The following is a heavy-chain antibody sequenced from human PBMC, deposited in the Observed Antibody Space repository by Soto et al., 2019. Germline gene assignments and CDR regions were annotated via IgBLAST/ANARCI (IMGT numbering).Heavy chain of an antibody. CDR2: ITYGVGDT. J-gene: IGHJ4*02. CDR1: GFAFSNYA. CDR3: ARGATYYYDSSGYYPLFDY. Sequence: GGSLRLSCAASGFAFSNYAMHCVRQAPGKGLEWVAAITYGVGDTYYAGSVKGRFTISRDDSKNMLYLQMNSLRAEDTAVYYCARGATYYYDSSGYYPLFDYWGQGTLVTVSS. V-gene: IGHV3-30*04. D-gene: IGHD3-22*01.